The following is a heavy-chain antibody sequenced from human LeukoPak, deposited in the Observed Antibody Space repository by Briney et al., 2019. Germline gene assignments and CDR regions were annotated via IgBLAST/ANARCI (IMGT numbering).Heavy chain of an antibody. D-gene: IGHD3-22*01. J-gene: IGHJ4*02. CDR3: ARLPDYYDSSGYYYEKVDY. CDR2: IYTTGST. CDR1: GGSISSYY. V-gene: IGHV4-4*07. Sequence: SETLSLTCTVSGGSISSYYWSWIRQPAGRRLEWIGRIYTTGSTYSNPSLKSRVTISVDTSRNQFSLKLSSVTAAGTAVYYCARLPDYYDSSGYYYEKVDYWGQGTLVTVSS.